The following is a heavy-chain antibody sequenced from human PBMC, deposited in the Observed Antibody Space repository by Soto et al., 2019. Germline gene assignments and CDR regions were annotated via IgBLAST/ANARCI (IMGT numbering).Heavy chain of an antibody. CDR2: ISAYNGNT. CDR3: AREKETTVTFDY. D-gene: IGHD4-17*01. J-gene: IGHJ4*02. V-gene: IGHV1-18*01. CDR1: GYTFTSYG. Sequence: ASVTVSCKASGYTFTSYGISWVRQAPGQGLEWMGWISAYNGNTNYAQKLQGRVTMTTDTSTSTAYMELRSLRSDDTAVYYCAREKETTVTFDYWGQGTLVTSPQ.